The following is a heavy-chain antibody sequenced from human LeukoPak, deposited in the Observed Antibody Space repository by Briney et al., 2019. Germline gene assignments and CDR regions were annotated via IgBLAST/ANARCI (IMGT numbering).Heavy chain of an antibody. Sequence: ASVKVSCKASGYTFTSYGISWVRQAPGQGLEWMGWISAYNGNTNYAQKLQGRVTMTTDTSTSTAYMELRSLRSDDTAVYYCARHTTFGGIVVHPIHYCGQGTLVTVSS. CDR1: GYTFTSYG. D-gene: IGHD3-16*02. V-gene: IGHV1-18*01. CDR3: ARHTTFGGIVVHPIHY. CDR2: ISAYNGNT. J-gene: IGHJ4*02.